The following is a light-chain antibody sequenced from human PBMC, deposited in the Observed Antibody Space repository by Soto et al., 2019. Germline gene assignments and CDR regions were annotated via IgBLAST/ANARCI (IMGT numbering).Light chain of an antibody. CDR3: QQSYGTPLT. Sequence: ETVMTQSPATLSVSPGERATLSCRATQSVNNNLAWYQQKPGQAPRLLIYGAYTRATGIPARFSGSGSETEFTLTISSLQSEDFAVYYCQQSYGTPLTFGGGTKIEIK. J-gene: IGKJ4*01. V-gene: IGKV3-15*01. CDR1: QSVNNN. CDR2: GAY.